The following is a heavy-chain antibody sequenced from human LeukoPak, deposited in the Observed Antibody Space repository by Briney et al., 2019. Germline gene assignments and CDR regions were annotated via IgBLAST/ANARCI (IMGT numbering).Heavy chain of an antibody. CDR2: ILYSGNT. Sequence: SETLSLTCTVSGASISAYSWSWIRQPPGKGLEWIGCILYSGNTHCNPSLESRVTLSVDTSKNQFSRKLSSVTAADTAVYYCARHGRESRYFDWLLYSIDHWGQGALVTVSS. CDR1: GASISAYS. D-gene: IGHD3-9*01. J-gene: IGHJ4*02. V-gene: IGHV4-59*08. CDR3: ARHGRESRYFDWLLYSIDH.